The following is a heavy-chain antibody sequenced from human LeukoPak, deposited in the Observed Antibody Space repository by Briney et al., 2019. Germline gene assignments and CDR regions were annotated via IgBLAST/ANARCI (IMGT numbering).Heavy chain of an antibody. Sequence: PSETLSLTCTVSGGSISSYYWSWILQPAGKGLEWIGRIYTSGSTNYNPSLKSRVTMSVDTSKNQFSLKLSSVTAADTAVYYCAREYYYDSSGCYDYWGQGTLVTVSS. D-gene: IGHD3-22*01. CDR1: GGSISSYY. J-gene: IGHJ4*02. CDR3: AREYYYDSSGCYDY. CDR2: IYTSGST. V-gene: IGHV4-4*07.